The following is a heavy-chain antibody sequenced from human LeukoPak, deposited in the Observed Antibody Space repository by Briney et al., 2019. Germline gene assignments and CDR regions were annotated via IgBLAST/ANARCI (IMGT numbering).Heavy chain of an antibody. D-gene: IGHD5-12*01. J-gene: IGHJ4*02. CDR2: ISASANST. CDR1: GFTFSSYA. V-gene: IGHV3-23*01. Sequence: PGGSLRLSCAAPGFTFSSYAMTWVRQAPGKGLEWVSGISASANSTYYADSVKGHFTISRDNSRNTLYLQMNSLRAEDTAVYYCAKSGGYFLFDYWGQGTLVTVSS. CDR3: AKSGGYFLFDY.